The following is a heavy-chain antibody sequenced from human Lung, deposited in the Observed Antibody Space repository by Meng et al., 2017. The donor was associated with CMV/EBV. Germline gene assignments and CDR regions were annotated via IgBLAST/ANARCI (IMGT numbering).Heavy chain of an antibody. J-gene: IGHJ4*02. CDR3: ARGINGGCGD. CDR2: TYYRSKWYH. Sequence: QGQLQQSGPGLGKPSTTPSLTCAISGDIVSSNSAAWHWIRQSPSRGLEWLGRTYYRSKWYHEYAVSVKSRITISPDTPKNQFSLQLNSMTPEDTAVYYCARGINGGCGDWGQGTLVTVSS. D-gene: IGHD4-23*01. CDR1: GDIVSSNSAA. V-gene: IGHV6-1*01.